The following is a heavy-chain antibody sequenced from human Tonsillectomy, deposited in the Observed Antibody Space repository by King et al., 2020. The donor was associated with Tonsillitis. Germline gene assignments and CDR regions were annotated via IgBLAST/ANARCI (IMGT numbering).Heavy chain of an antibody. CDR1: GFSLSNVRMG. D-gene: IGHD3-16*01. J-gene: IGHJ4*02. CDR3: ARTRYYSYTRGHLLYYFDF. Sequence: TLKESGPVLVKPTETLTLTCTVSGFSLSNVRMGVTWIRQPPGKALEWLAHIFSNDEKAYSTSLKSRLTISRDTSKRQVFLTLTDVDPVDTATYFCARTRYYSYTRGHLLYYFDFWGQGTLVTVSS. CDR2: IFSNDEK. V-gene: IGHV2-26*01.